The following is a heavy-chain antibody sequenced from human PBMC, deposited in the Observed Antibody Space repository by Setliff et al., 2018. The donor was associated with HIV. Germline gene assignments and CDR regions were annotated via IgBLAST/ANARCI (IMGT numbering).Heavy chain of an antibody. CDR1: GETIRNGFYY. CDR2: IYYSGST. J-gene: IGHJ4*02. V-gene: IGHV4-39*07. Sequence: SETLSLTCTVSGETIRNGFYYWHWMRQPPGRGLEWIGSIYYSGSTHYKSSLKSRVTISVDTSKNQFSLRLSSVTAADTAVYYCARGGGPDTNFDSWGRGTLVTVSS. CDR3: ARGGGPDTNFDS.